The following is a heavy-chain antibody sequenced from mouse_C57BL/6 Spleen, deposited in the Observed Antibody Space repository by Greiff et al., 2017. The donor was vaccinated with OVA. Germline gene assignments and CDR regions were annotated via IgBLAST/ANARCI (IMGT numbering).Heavy chain of an antibody. CDR1: GYAFSSYW. V-gene: IGHV1-80*01. D-gene: IGHD1-1*01. J-gene: IGHJ2*01. CDR2: IYPGDGDT. CDR3: ARGKFINTVVEEYYFDY. Sequence: QVQLQQSGAELVKPGASVKISCKASGYAFSSYWMNWVKQRPGKGLEWIGQIYPGDGDTNYNGKFKGKATLTADKSSSTAYMQLSSLTSEDSAVYFCARGKFINTVVEEYYFDYWGQGTTLTVSS.